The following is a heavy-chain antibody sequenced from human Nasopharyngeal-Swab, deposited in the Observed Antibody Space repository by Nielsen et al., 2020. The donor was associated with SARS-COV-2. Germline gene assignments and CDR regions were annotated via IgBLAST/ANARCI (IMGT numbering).Heavy chain of an antibody. CDR1: GGSFTSYS. Sequence: SETLSLTCVVYGGSFTSYSWGWIRQPPGKGLEWISVINHSGNTLYNPSLMNRVTMSVDTSTNQFSLRLSSVTAADTAVYYCARGLSGVVPAPILGLGPFYSYYYMDVWGKGTTVTVSS. CDR3: ARGLSGVVPAPILGLGPFYSYYYMDV. V-gene: IGHV4-34*01. CDR2: INHSGNT. D-gene: IGHD2-2*01. J-gene: IGHJ6*03.